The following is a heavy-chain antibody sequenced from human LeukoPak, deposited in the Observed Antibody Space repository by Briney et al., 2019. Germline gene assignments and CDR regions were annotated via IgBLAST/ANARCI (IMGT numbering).Heavy chain of an antibody. V-gene: IGHV1-24*01. CDR1: GYTLTELS. CDR3: ATSIGYLYGMDV. J-gene: IGHJ6*02. Sequence: ASVKVSCKVSGYTLTELSMHWVRQAPGKGLEWMGGFDPEDGETIYAQKFQGRVTMTEDTPTDTAYMELSSLRSEDTAVYYCATSIGYLYGMDVWGQGTTVTVSS. CDR2: FDPEDGET. D-gene: IGHD6-6*01.